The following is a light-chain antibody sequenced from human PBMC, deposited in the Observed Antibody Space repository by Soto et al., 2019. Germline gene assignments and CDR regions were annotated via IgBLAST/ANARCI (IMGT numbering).Light chain of an antibody. V-gene: IGKV3-20*01. CDR3: QHYGGSPMYT. CDR2: GAS. Sequence: EIVLTQSPGTLSLSPGERATLSCRASQSVSSSFLAWYQQKPGQGPRLLIYGASNRATGVPDRFSGSGSGTDFTLTISRLEPEDFAVYYCQHYGGSPMYTFGQGTKLEIK. J-gene: IGKJ2*01. CDR1: QSVSSSF.